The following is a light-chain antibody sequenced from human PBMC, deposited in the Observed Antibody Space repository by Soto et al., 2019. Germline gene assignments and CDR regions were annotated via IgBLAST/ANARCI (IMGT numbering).Light chain of an antibody. Sequence: EIVLTLSPGTLSLSPGERATLSCRAIQSVSSSYLAWYQQKPGQAPRLLIYAASSRATGIPDRFSGSGSGTDFTLTISRLEPEDFAVYYCQQYGTSPQGFGPGTKVDIK. CDR3: QQYGTSPQG. CDR2: AAS. J-gene: IGKJ3*01. CDR1: QSVSSSY. V-gene: IGKV3-20*01.